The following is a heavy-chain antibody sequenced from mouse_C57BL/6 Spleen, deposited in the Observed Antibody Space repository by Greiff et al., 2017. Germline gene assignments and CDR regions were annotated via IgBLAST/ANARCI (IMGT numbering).Heavy chain of an antibody. CDR3: ARGGSNYGIDY. Sequence: VQLQQPGAELVKPGASVKMSCKASGYTFTSYWITWVKQRPGQGLEWIGDIYPGSGSTNYNEKFKSKATLTVDTSSSTAYMQLSSLTAEDSAVYYCARGGSNYGIDYWGQGTTLTVSS. D-gene: IGHD2-5*01. CDR2: IYPGSGST. J-gene: IGHJ2*01. V-gene: IGHV1-55*01. CDR1: GYTFTSYW.